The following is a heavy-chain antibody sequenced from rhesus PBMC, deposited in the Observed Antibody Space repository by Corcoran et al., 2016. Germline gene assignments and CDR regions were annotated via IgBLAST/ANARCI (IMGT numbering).Heavy chain of an antibody. CDR3: ARHGLTGGFDY. J-gene: IGHJ4*01. CDR2: ISGGSGST. CDR1: GYSINSGFY. D-gene: IGHD7-45*01. V-gene: IGHV4-99*01. Sequence: QVQLQESGPGLVKPSETLSLTCAVSGYSINSGFYWVWIRQPPGKGLEYIASISGGSGSTNYNPSLKNRVTISKDMSKNQFSLKLTSVTAADTAVYYCARHGLTGGFDYWGQGVLVTVSS.